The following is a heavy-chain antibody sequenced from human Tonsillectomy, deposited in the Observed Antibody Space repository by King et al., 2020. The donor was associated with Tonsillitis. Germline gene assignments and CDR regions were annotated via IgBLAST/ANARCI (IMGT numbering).Heavy chain of an antibody. CDR2: IYYSGST. J-gene: IGHJ4*02. CDR3: ASSYYYDSSGMYYFDY. CDR1: GGSISSYY. V-gene: IGHV4-59*01. D-gene: IGHD3-22*01. Sequence: QLQESGPGLVKPWETLSLTCTVSGGSISSYYWSWIRQPPGKGLEWIGYIYYSGSTNYNPSLKSRVTISVDTSKNQFSLKLSSVTAADTAVYYCASSYYYDSSGMYYFDYWGQGTLVTVSS.